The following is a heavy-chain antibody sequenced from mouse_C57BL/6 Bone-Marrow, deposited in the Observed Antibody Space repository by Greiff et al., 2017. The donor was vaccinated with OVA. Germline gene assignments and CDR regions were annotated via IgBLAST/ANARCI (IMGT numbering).Heavy chain of an antibody. CDR3: ARPEGFAY. Sequence: SGGDLVKPGGSLKLSCAASGFTFSSYGMSWVRQTPDKRLEWVATISSGGSYTYYPDSVKGRFTISRDNAKNTLYLQMSSLKSEDTAMYYCARPEGFAYWGQGTLVTVSA. CDR1: GFTFSSYG. J-gene: IGHJ3*01. CDR2: ISSGGSYT. V-gene: IGHV5-6*01.